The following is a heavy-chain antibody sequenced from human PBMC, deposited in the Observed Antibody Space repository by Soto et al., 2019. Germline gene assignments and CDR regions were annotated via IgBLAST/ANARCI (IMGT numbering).Heavy chain of an antibody. J-gene: IGHJ4*02. CDR2: ISGSGGST. V-gene: IGHV3-23*01. CDR3: AKATRGGAATLIRDY. D-gene: IGHD6-13*01. Sequence: EVQLLESGGGLVQPGGSLRLSCAAAGFTFSIYAMSWVRPAPGKGLELVSAISGSGGSTYYADSVKGRFTISRDNSKNTLYLQMNSLRADDTAVYYCAKATRGGAATLIRDYWGQGTLVTVSS. CDR1: GFTFSIYA.